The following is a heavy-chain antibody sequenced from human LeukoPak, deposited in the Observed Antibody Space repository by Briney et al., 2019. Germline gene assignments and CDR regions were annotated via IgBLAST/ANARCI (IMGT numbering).Heavy chain of an antibody. V-gene: IGHV4-4*02. J-gene: IGHJ4*02. CDR3: ARVKYYGSGSYYNFDY. CDR1: GGSISSSNW. CDR2: IYHSGST. Sequence: SETLFLTCAVSGGSISSSNWWSWVRQPPGKGLEWIGEIYHSGSTNYNPSLKSRVTISVDKSKNQFSLKLSSVTAADTAVYYCARVKYYGSGSYYNFDYWGQGTLVTVSS. D-gene: IGHD3-10*01.